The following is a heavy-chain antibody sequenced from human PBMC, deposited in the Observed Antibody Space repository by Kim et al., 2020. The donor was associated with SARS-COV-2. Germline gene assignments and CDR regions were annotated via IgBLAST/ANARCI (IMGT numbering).Heavy chain of an antibody. CDR2: ISGSGGST. D-gene: IGHD2-15*01. CDR3: AKSGYCSGGSCYSLLKAYYYYGMDV. CDR1: GFTFSSYA. V-gene: IGHV3-23*01. J-gene: IGHJ6*02. Sequence: GGSLRLSCAASGFTFSSYAMSWVRQAPGKGLEWVSAISGSGGSTYYADSVKGRFTISRDNSKNTLYLQMNSLRAEDTAVYYCAKSGYCSGGSCYSLLKAYYYYGMDVWGQGTTVTVSS.